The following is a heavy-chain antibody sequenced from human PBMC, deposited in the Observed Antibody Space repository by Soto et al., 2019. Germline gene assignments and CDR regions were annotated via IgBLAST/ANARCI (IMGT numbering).Heavy chain of an antibody. CDR2: INPSGGST. J-gene: IGHJ5*02. CDR1: GLGIACCY. D-gene: IGHD1-26*01. V-gene: IGHV1-46*01. Sequence: VTWKECGLGIACCYMWSVRQATGQGLEWLGIINPSGGSTSYAQKCQGRVTMTRDTSTSTVYMGLSSLRSEDTAVYYCAREGPPQLHASNWFAPL. CDR3: AREGPPQLHASNWFAP.